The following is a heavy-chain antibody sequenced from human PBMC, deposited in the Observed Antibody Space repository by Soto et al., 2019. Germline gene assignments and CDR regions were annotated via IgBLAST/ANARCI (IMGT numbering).Heavy chain of an antibody. J-gene: IGHJ6*02. CDR2: IYYSGST. V-gene: IGHV4-31*03. D-gene: IGHD3-22*01. Sequence: QVQLQESGPGLVKPSQTLFLTCTVSGGSISSGGYYWSWIRQHPGKGLEWIGYIYYSGSTYYNPSLKSRVTISVDTSKNQFSLKLSSVTAADTAVYYCARDSQYYYDSSGYYYYYYGMDVWGQGTTVTVSS. CDR1: GGSISSGGYY. CDR3: ARDSQYYYDSSGYYYYYYGMDV.